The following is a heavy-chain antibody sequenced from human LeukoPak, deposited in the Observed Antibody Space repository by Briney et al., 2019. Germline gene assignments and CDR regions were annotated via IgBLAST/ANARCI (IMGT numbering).Heavy chain of an antibody. CDR1: GGSISSSSYY. CDR3: ARPRGVVVVAATMWFDP. CDR2: IYYSGST. D-gene: IGHD2-15*01. V-gene: IGHV4-39*01. J-gene: IGHJ5*02. Sequence: SETLSLTCTISGGSISSSSYYWGWIRQPPGKGLEWIGSIYYSGSTYYNPSLKSRVTISVDTSKNQFSLKLSSVTAADTAVYYCARPRGVVVVAATMWFDPRGQGTLVTVSS.